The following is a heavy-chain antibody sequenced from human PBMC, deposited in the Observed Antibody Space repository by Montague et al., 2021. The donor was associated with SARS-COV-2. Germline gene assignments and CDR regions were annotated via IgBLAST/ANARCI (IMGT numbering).Heavy chain of an antibody. CDR1: GASISTSTDH. CDR3: ARHMGNVPVSVTVANWFDP. J-gene: IGHJ5*02. V-gene: IGHV4-39*01. Sequence: SETLSLTCSVSGASISTSTDHWAWIRQSPGKGLEWVGSFSYSDSTHYNPSLRSRVTISVDSSKNQFSLKLNSVTAADTAIYYRARHMGNVPVSVTVANWFDPWGQGTLVTVSS. D-gene: IGHD1-1*01. CDR2: FSYSDST.